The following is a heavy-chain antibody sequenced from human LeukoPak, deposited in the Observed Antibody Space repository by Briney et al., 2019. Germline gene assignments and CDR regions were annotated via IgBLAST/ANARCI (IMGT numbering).Heavy chain of an antibody. CDR1: GFTFDDYG. Sequence: RTGGSLRLSCVASGFTFDDYGMSWVRQAPGKGLEWVPGITWDGGSIGYADSMKGRFTISRDNAKNSLYLQINSLRAEDTALYHCARWSFMKAAGPENYWGQGTLVTVSS. D-gene: IGHD6-13*01. CDR2: ITWDGGSI. CDR3: ARWSFMKAAGPENY. V-gene: IGHV3-20*01. J-gene: IGHJ4*01.